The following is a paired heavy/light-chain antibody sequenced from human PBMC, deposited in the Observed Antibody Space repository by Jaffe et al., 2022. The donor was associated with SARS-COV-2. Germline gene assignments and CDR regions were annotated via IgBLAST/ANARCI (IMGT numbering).Heavy chain of an antibody. CDR2: ISSGESSI. J-gene: IGHJ4*02. V-gene: IGHV3-48*02. D-gene: IGHD3-16*02. CDR3: ARDKGDYLWGYYRYPVFDY. CDR1: GFIFSSSN. Sequence: EVQLVESGGGLVQPGGSLRLSCAASGFIFSSSNMNWVRQAPGKGLEWVSYISSGESSIYYADSVKGRFTISRDNAKNSLYLQMNSLRDEDTAVYYCARDKGDYLWGYYRYPVFDYWGQGTLVTVSS.
Light chain of an antibody. V-gene: IGKV1-5*03. CDR2: RAS. CDR1: QSVSTW. Sequence: DIQMTQSPSTLSASVGDRVTITCRASQSVSTWLAWYQQKPGKAPKLLIYRASSLESGVPSRFTGSGSGTEFSLTVSSLQPDDFATYYCQQYNSYSWTFGQGTKVENK. CDR3: QQYNSYSWT. J-gene: IGKJ1*01.